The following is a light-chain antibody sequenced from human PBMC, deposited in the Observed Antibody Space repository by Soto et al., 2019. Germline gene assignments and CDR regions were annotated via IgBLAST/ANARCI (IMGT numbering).Light chain of an antibody. CDR1: QSVGTN. CDR3: QQYNNWPKT. CDR2: GAS. V-gene: IGKV3-15*01. Sequence: EIEMTQSPATLTLSPGERATLSCRASQSVGTNLAWYQQKPGQAPRLLIFGASTRATGVPARISGSGSGTDFTLTISSLESEDFAMYYCQQYNNWPKTFGQGTKVAIK. J-gene: IGKJ1*01.